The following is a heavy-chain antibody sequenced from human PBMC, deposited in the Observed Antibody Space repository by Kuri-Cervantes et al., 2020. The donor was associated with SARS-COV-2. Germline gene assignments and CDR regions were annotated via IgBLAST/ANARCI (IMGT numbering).Heavy chain of an antibody. Sequence: GESLKISCAASGFTVSSNYMSWVRQAPGKGLEWVSVIYSGGSTYYADSVKGRFTISRDNSKNTLYLQMNSLRAEDTAVYYCARAYCSSTSCQLDYWGQGTLVPSPQ. CDR1: GFTVSSNY. J-gene: IGHJ4*02. CDR2: IYSGGST. CDR3: ARAYCSSTSCQLDY. V-gene: IGHV3-53*01. D-gene: IGHD2-2*01.